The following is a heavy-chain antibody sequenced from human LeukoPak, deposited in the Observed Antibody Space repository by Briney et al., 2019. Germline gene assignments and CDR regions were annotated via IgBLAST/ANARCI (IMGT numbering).Heavy chain of an antibody. Sequence: GGSLRLSCAASGFTFSDYYMSWIRQAPGKGLEWVSYISSSGSTIYYADSVKGRFTISRDNAKNSLYLQMNSLRAEDTAVYYCARGQEYCSSTSCYTSYYYGMDVWGQGTTVTVSS. CDR2: ISSSGSTI. V-gene: IGHV3-11*01. CDR3: ARGQEYCSSTSCYTSYYYGMDV. J-gene: IGHJ6*02. D-gene: IGHD2-2*02. CDR1: GFTFSDYY.